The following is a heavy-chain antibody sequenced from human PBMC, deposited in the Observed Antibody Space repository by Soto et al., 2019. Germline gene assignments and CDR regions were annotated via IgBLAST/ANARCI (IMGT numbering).Heavy chain of an antibody. J-gene: IGHJ4*02. D-gene: IGHD5-18*01. CDR2: ISYDGSNK. CDR3: ASDTAMVPVVDY. CDR1: GFTFSSYA. Sequence: SLRLSCAASGFTFSSYAMHWVRQAPGKGLEWVAVISYDGSNKYYADSVKGRFTISRDNSKNTLYLQMNSLRAEDTAVYYCASDTAMVPVVDYWGQGTMVTVSS. V-gene: IGHV3-30-3*01.